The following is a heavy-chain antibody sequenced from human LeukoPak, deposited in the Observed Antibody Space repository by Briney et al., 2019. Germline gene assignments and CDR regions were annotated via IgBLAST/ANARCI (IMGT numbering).Heavy chain of an antibody. CDR3: ARDTGGIAAAGTDYYYYYYMDV. Sequence: PSETLSLTCTVSGGSISSYYWSWIRQPAGKGLEWIGRIYSSGGTNYNPSLKSRVTMSVDTSKNQFSLKLSSVTAADTAVYFCARDTGGIAAAGTDYYYYYYMDVWGKGTTVTVSS. D-gene: IGHD6-13*01. CDR2: IYSSGGT. V-gene: IGHV4-4*07. CDR1: GGSISSYY. J-gene: IGHJ6*03.